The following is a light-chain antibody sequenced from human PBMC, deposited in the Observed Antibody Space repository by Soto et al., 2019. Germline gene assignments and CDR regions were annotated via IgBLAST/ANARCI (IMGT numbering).Light chain of an antibody. J-gene: IGKJ5*01. V-gene: IGKV3-11*01. Sequence: EIVLAHSPATLSVSPVERATLSCRASQSVSSYLAWYQQKPGQAPRLLVYDASNRATDVPPRFSGSGSGTDFTLTISSLEPEDFAVYYCQQRSSWPPITFGQGTRLEIK. CDR1: QSVSSY. CDR3: QQRSSWPPIT. CDR2: DAS.